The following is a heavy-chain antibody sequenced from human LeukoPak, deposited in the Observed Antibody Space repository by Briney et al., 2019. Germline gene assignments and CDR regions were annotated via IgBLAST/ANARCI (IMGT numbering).Heavy chain of an antibody. J-gene: IGHJ6*02. CDR1: GHTSTTYA. CDR2: INAGNGNI. CDR3: ARGYCSSTSCYMDV. Sequence: ASVKVSCKASGHTSTTYAIHWVRQAPGQGLEWMGWINAGNGNIKYSQKLQGRVTTTGDTSASTAYMELSSLRSEDTAVYYCARGYCSSTSCYMDVWGQGTTVT. V-gene: IGHV1-3*01. D-gene: IGHD2-2*01.